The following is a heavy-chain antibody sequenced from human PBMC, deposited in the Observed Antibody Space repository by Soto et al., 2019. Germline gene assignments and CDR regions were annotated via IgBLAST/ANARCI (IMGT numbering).Heavy chain of an antibody. CDR1: GGNRYT. V-gene: IGHV1-69*08. D-gene: IGHD2-2*01. CDR3: ARDSGRSDVVPAAISAMDV. J-gene: IGHJ6*02. Sequence: QVQLVQSGAEVKKPGSSVKVSCKGSGGNRYTITWVRQAPGQGLEWMGRIIPMFGIATYAQNFQGRVTISADKSTSTAYMELSSLRSEDTAVYYCARDSGRSDVVPAAISAMDVWGQGTTDTVSS. CDR2: IIPMFGIA.